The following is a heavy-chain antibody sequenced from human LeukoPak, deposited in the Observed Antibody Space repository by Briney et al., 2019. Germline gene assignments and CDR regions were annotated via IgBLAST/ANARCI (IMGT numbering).Heavy chain of an antibody. V-gene: IGHV3-23*01. CDR3: AKDTRPRSRYSYDAMTNHGAFDI. CDR1: GFTFSSYA. D-gene: IGHD5-18*01. Sequence: PGGSLRLSCAASGFTFSSYAMSWVRQAPGKRLEWVSAISGSGGSTYYAESVKGRFTISRDNSKNTLYLQMNSLRAEDTAVYYCAKDTRPRSRYSYDAMTNHGAFDIWGQGTMVTVSS. CDR2: ISGSGGST. J-gene: IGHJ3*02.